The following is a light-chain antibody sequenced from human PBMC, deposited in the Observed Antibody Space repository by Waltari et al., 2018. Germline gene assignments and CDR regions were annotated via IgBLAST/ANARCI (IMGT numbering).Light chain of an antibody. CDR1: SSDVGAYKY. CDR3: SSYGGFNNYV. V-gene: IGLV2-8*01. J-gene: IGLJ1*01. CDR2: EVN. Sequence: QSVLTQPPSASGSVGQSVPISCPGTSSDVGAYKYVSWYQHHPGKAPKLIIFEVNKRPSGVPDRFSGSKSGTTASLTVSGLQAEDEADYFCSSYGGFNNYVFGAGTKVTVV.